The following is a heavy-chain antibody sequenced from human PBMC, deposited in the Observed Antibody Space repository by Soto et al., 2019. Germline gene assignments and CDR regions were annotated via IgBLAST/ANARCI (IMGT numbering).Heavy chain of an antibody. V-gene: IGHV3-53*01. CDR2: IYSSGST. CDR3: ASRPPFDY. Sequence: GGSLRLSCAASGFIVSSNDMSWVRQAPGKGLEWVSGIYSSGSTSYVDSVKGRFTISRDNSKNTLYLQMNSLRVEDTAVYYCASRPPFDYWGQGTLVTVSS. J-gene: IGHJ4*02. CDR1: GFIVSSND.